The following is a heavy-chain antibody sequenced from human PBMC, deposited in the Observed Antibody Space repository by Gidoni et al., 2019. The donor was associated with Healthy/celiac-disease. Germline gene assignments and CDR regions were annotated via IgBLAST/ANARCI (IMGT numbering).Heavy chain of an antibody. CDR1: GYSFTSYW. Sequence: EVQLVQSGAEVNKPGASLKISCKGSGYSFTSYWIGWVRQMPGKGLEWMGIIYPGDSDTRYSPSFQGQVTISADKSISTAYLQWSSLKASDTAMYYCARHMTTVTTFYYYYYGMDVWGQGTTVTVSS. J-gene: IGHJ6*02. CDR3: ARHMTTVTTFYYYYYGMDV. D-gene: IGHD4-17*01. CDR2: IYPGDSDT. V-gene: IGHV5-51*01.